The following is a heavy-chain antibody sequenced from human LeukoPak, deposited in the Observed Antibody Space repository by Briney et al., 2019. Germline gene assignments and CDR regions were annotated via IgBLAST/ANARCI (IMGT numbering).Heavy chain of an antibody. V-gene: IGHV4-59*01. CDR2: IYYSGST. CDR1: GGSISSYY. D-gene: IGHD1-26*01. Sequence: SSETLSLTCTVSGGSISSYYWSWIRQPPGQGLEWIGYIYYSGSTNYNPSLKSRVTISVDTSKNQFSLKLSSVTAADTAVYYCARDLANTGELDYWGQGTLVTVSS. CDR3: ARDLANTGELDY. J-gene: IGHJ4*02.